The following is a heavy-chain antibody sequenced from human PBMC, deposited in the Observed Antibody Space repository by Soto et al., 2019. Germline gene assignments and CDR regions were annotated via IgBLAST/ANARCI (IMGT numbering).Heavy chain of an antibody. D-gene: IGHD1-26*01. CDR1: GGSITSSSYY. V-gene: IGHV4-39*01. J-gene: IGHJ5*02. Sequence: QLHLRESGPGLVKPSETLSLTCTVSGGSITSSSYYCGWIRQPPGKGLEWIGSIYYSGSTYYNPSLKGRVTISVDTSKNQFSLKLSSVTAADTAVYYCATQEVGGTYVYTFDPWGQGTLVTVSS. CDR3: ATQEVGGTYVYTFDP. CDR2: IYYSGST.